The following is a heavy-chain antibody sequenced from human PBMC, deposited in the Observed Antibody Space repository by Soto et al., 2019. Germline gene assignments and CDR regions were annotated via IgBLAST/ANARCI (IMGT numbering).Heavy chain of an antibody. V-gene: IGHV4-31*03. CDR2: IYCSGST. CDR1: GGSISSGGYY. CDR3: ARDLSSGYDSYYFDY. J-gene: IGHJ4*02. D-gene: IGHD3-22*01. Sequence: SETLSLTCTVSGGSISSGGYYWSWIRQHPGKGLEWIGYIYCSGSTYYNPSLKSRVTISVDTSKNQFSLKLSSVTAADTAVYYCARDLSSGYDSYYFDYWGQGTLVTVSS.